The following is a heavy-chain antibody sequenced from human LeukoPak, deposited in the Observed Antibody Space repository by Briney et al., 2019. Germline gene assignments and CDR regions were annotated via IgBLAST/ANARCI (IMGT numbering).Heavy chain of an antibody. CDR2: INSDGSST. Sequence: GGALRLSCAASGFTFSSYWMHWVRQAPGKGLVWVSRINSDGSSTSYADSVKGRFTISRDNAKNTLYLQMNSLRAEDTAVYYCARADIVVVPAAIMAGFFDYWGQGTLVTVSS. CDR1: GFTFSSYW. J-gene: IGHJ4*02. CDR3: ARADIVVVPAAIMAGFFDY. V-gene: IGHV3-74*01. D-gene: IGHD2-2*02.